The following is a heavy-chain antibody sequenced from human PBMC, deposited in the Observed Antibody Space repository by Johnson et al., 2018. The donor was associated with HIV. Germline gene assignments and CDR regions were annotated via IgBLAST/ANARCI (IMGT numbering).Heavy chain of an antibody. CDR1: GFTFSSYW. V-gene: IGHV3-7*01. CDR2: IKQDGSEK. D-gene: IGHD1-26*01. Sequence: VQLVESGGGLVQPGGSLRLSCAASGFTFSSYWMSWVRQAPGKGLEWVANIKQDGSEKNYVDSVKGRFILSRDNAKNSLYLQMGSLRAEDMAVYYCARGWELLTPAFDIWGQVTMVTVSS. J-gene: IGHJ3*02. CDR3: ARGWELLTPAFDI.